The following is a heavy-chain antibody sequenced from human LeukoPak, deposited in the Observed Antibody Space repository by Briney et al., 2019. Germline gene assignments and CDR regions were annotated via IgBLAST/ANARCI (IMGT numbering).Heavy chain of an antibody. CDR2: INHSGST. CDR1: GGSISSYY. J-gene: IGHJ4*02. D-gene: IGHD1-26*01. Sequence: SETLSLTCTVSGGSISSYYWSWIRQPPGKGLEWIGEINHSGSTNYNPSLKSRVTISVDTSKNQFSLKLSSVTAADTAVYYCARSGRGADDYWGQGTLVTVSS. V-gene: IGHV4-34*01. CDR3: ARSGRGADDY.